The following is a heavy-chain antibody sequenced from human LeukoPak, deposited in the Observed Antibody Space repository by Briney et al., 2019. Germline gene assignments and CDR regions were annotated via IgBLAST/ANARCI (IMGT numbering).Heavy chain of an antibody. CDR3: ARRGHGYGSPFDY. CDR2: ISYDGNNK. CDR1: GFTFSTYA. Sequence: GRSLRLSCAASGFTFSTYAMHWVRQAPDRGLEWVAVISYDGNNKNYADSVKGRFTISRDPSKNTLDLQMNSLRAEDTAVYYCARRGHGYGSPFDYWGQGTLVTVSS. D-gene: IGHD5-18*01. J-gene: IGHJ4*02. V-gene: IGHV3-30*14.